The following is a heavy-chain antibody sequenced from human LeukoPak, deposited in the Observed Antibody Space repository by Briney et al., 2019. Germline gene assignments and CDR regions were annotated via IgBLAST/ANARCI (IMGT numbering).Heavy chain of an antibody. Sequence: ASVKVSCKASGYTFTNYYMHWVRQAPGQGLEWMGWINPNSGGTNYAQKFQGRVTMTRDTSISTAYMELSRLRSDDTAVYYCARDGYSSGWPSTAWGQGTLVTVSS. J-gene: IGHJ5*02. CDR3: ARDGYSSGWPSTA. V-gene: IGHV1-2*02. CDR2: INPNSGGT. D-gene: IGHD6-19*01. CDR1: GYTFTNYY.